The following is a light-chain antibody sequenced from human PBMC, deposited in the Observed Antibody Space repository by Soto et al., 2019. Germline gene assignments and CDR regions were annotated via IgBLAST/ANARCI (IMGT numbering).Light chain of an antibody. CDR3: QHYSSNSGT. Sequence: DIQMTQSPSTLSASVGDGVTITFLASQRMSGFLAWYQQKPGKAPQLLISDASSLESGVPSRFSGGGSGTAFTLTISSLQPEDFATYYCQHYSSNSGTCGPGTKVDIK. J-gene: IGKJ1*01. CDR1: QRMSGF. CDR2: DAS. V-gene: IGKV1-5*01.